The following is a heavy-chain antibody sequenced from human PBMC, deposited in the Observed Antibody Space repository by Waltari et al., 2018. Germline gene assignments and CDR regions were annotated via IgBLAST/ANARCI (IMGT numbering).Heavy chain of an antibody. CDR1: GGTFSSYA. D-gene: IGHD2-15*01. J-gene: IGHJ6*02. V-gene: IGHV1-69*01. Sequence: QVQLVQSGAEVKKPGSSVKVSCKASGGTFSSYAISWVRQAPGQGLEWMGGIIPIFGTANYAQKFQGRVTMTADESTSTAYMGRSSLRSEDTAVYYCAGGLLGNVVVGAATPDYYYGMDVWGQGTTVTVSS. CDR3: AGGLLGNVVVGAATPDYYYGMDV. CDR2: IIPIFGTA.